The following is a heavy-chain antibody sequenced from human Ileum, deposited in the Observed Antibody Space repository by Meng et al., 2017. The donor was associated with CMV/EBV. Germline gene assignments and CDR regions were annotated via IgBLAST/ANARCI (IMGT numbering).Heavy chain of an antibody. CDR1: GDSMRRYY. D-gene: IGHD3-10*01. Sequence: QLHLQETGPRLVRPSETLSLTCTVSGDSMRRYYWSWIRQSTGKALEWIGYIYYSGNAVYNPSFKSRVTISVDTSKSQFYLKVNSVTAADTAVYYCARDGYFDSGTYPFDHWGQGTLVTVSS. V-gene: IGHV4-59*01. CDR2: IYYSGNA. J-gene: IGHJ4*02. CDR3: ARDGYFDSGTYPFDH.